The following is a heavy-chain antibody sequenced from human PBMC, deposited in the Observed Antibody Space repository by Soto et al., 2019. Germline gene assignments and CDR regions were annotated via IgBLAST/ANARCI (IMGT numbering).Heavy chain of an antibody. CDR3: ARGTYDFWSGSGGMDV. CDR2: IYHSGST. CDR1: GGSISSGGYS. J-gene: IGHJ6*02. Sequence: SETLSLTCAVSGGSISSGGYSWSWNRQPPGKGLEWIGYIYHSGSTYYNPSLKSRVTISVDRSKNQFSLKLSSVTAADTAVYYCARGTYDFWSGSGGMDVWGQGTTVTVSS. D-gene: IGHD3-3*01. V-gene: IGHV4-30-2*01.